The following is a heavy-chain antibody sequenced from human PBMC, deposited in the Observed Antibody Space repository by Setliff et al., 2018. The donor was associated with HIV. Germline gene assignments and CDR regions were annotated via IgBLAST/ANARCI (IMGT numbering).Heavy chain of an antibody. Sequence: PGGSLRLSCAASGFTFSSYAMHWVRQAPGKGLEWVANIKQDGSEKYYVDSVKGRFTISRDNAKNSLYLQMNSLRAEDTAVYYCATDIVATLDYWGQGTLVTVSS. V-gene: IGHV3-7*01. J-gene: IGHJ4*02. CDR1: GFTFSSYA. CDR3: ATDIVATLDY. D-gene: IGHD5-12*01. CDR2: IKQDGSEK.